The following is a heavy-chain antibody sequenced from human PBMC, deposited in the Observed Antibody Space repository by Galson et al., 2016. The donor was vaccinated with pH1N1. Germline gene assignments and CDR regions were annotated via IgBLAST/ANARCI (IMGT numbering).Heavy chain of an antibody. J-gene: IGHJ6*03. D-gene: IGHD7-27*01. CDR2: IYPGDTDT. V-gene: IGHV5-51*01. CDR3: ARVGNGDPGYYYYMDV. CDR1: GYSFTSYW. Sequence: QSGAEVKKPGESLKISCKGSGYSFTSYWIGWVRQMPGKGLEWMGIIYPGDTDTRYSPSFQGQVTISAEKSISTAYLQWSSLKASDTARYYCARVGNGDPGYYYYMDVWGKGTTVTVSS.